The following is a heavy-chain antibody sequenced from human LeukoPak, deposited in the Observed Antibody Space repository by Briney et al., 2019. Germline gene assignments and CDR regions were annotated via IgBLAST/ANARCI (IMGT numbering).Heavy chain of an antibody. J-gene: IGHJ4*02. D-gene: IGHD2-15*01. CDR2: IFRSGST. CDR1: GYSTSSGYY. CDR3: ARHAYCSGGSCPDF. Sequence: SETLSLTCAVSGYSTSSGYYWGWIRQPPGKGLEWIGSIFRSGSTHYHPSLKSRATISVDTSKNQFSLKLSSVTAADTAVYYCARHAYCSGGSCPDFWGQGTLVTVSS. V-gene: IGHV4-38-2*01.